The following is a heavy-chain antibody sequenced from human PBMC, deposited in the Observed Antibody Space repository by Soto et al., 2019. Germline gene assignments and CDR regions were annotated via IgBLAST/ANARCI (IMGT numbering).Heavy chain of an antibody. CDR3: ARGKSQVPTFYY. Sequence: SETLSLTCAVYGGSFSGYYWSWIRQPPGKGLEWIGEINHSGSTNYNPSLKSRVTISVDTSKNQFSLKLSSVTAADTAVYYCARGKSQVPTFYYWGQGTLVTVSS. J-gene: IGHJ4*02. CDR1: GGSFSGYY. CDR2: INHSGST. D-gene: IGHD1-1*01. V-gene: IGHV4-34*01.